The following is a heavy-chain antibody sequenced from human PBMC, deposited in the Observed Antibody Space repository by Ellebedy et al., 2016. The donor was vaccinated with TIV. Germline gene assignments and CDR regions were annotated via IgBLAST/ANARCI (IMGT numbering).Heavy chain of an antibody. J-gene: IGHJ6*02. V-gene: IGHV3-53*01. CDR2: IYTGGST. CDR3: ARVNQGGMDV. Sequence: GESLKISCAASGFTVSDNYRSWVRQAPGKGLEWVSVIYTGGSTSYADSVKGRFTISRDNSKNTLYLQMNNLRAEDTAVYYCARVNQGGMDVWGQGTTVTVSS. CDR1: GFTVSDNY.